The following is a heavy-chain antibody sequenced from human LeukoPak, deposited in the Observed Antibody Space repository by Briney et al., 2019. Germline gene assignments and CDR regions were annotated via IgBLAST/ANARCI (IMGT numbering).Heavy chain of an antibody. J-gene: IGHJ4*02. CDR3: ARVSGDYYDSSGYYPFDY. CDR2: IIPIFGTA. D-gene: IGHD3-22*01. Sequence: SVKLSCKASGGTFSSYAIRWVRQAPGQGLEWMGRIIPIFGTANYAQKFQGRVTITTDESTSTAYMELSSLRSEDTAVYYCARVSGDYYDSSGYYPFDYWGQGTLVTVSS. CDR1: GGTFSSYA. V-gene: IGHV1-69*05.